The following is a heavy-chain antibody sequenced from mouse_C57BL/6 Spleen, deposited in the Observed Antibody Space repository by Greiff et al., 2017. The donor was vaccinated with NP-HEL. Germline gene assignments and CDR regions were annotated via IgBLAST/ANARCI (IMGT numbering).Heavy chain of an antibody. D-gene: IGHD3-2*02. CDR1: GFTFSSYG. J-gene: IGHJ2*01. CDR2: ISSGGSYT. Sequence: DVQLVESGGDLVKPGGSLKLSCAASGFTFSSYGMSWVRQTPDKRLEWVATISSGGSYTYYPDSVKGRFTISRDNAKNTLYLQMSSLKSEDTAMYYCATTAQATSYYFDYWGQGTTLTVSS. CDR3: ATTAQATSYYFDY. V-gene: IGHV5-6*01.